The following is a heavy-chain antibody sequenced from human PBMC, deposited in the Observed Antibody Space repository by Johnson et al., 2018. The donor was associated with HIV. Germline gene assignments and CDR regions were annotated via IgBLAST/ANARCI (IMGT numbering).Heavy chain of an antibody. Sequence: VQLVESGGGLIQPGGSLRLSCAASGFTVSSNYMSWVRQAPGTGLERVSVIYSGGSTYYADSVKGRFTISRDNSKNTLYLQMNSLRAEDTAVYYCARVITEGGTRWAFDIWGQGTIVTVSS. V-gene: IGHV3-53*01. D-gene: IGHD6-13*01. J-gene: IGHJ3*02. CDR1: GFTVSSNY. CDR2: IYSGGST. CDR3: ARVITEGGTRWAFDI.